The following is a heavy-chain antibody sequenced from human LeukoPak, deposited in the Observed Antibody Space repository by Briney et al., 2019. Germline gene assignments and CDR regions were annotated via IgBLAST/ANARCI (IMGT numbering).Heavy chain of an antibody. Sequence: GASVKVSCKASGGTFSSYAITWVRQAPGQGLEWMGRSIPIFGIANYAQKFQGRVTITADKSTSTAYMELSSLRSEDTAVYYCARYYYDSSGFSQTFFDCWGQGTLVTVSS. D-gene: IGHD3-22*01. V-gene: IGHV1-69*04. CDR2: SIPIFGIA. J-gene: IGHJ4*02. CDR1: GGTFSSYA. CDR3: ARYYYDSSGFSQTFFDC.